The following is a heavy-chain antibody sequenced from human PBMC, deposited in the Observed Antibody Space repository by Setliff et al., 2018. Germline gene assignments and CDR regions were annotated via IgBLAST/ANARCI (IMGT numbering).Heavy chain of an antibody. V-gene: IGHV1-46*01. Sequence: ASVKVSCKASGYTFTSYYMHWVRQAPGQGLEWMGIINPSGDSTSYAQKFQGRVTMTTDTSTTIAYMELSSLRSDDTAVYYCGVGTTPFHGFDFWGQGTMVTVSS. J-gene: IGHJ3*01. CDR3: GVGTTPFHGFDF. CDR1: GYTFTSYY. CDR2: INPSGDST. D-gene: IGHD1-26*01.